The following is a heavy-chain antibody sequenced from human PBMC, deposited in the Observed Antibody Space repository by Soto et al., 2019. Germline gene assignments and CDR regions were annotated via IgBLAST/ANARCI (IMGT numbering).Heavy chain of an antibody. Sequence: GGPLRLSCAASGFTFRSYGMHWVRQAPGKGLEWVAVIWNDGSERYYADSVKGRFTISRDNSKNTLDLQMNSLRAEDTAVYYCARDRAGVGYNIDVWGQGTTVTVSS. CDR2: IWNDGSER. CDR1: GFTFRSYG. CDR3: ARDRAGVGYNIDV. J-gene: IGHJ6*02. D-gene: IGHD5-12*01. V-gene: IGHV3-33*01.